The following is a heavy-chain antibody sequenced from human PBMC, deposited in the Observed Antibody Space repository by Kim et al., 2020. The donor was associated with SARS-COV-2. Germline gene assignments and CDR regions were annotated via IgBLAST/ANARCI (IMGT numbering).Heavy chain of an antibody. D-gene: IGHD1-26*01. V-gene: IGHV5-51*01. J-gene: IGHJ4*02. CDR3: ARIPRIVGAIDY. Sequence: RYRPSFQGQVTISAEKSISTAYLQWSSLKASDTAMYYCARIPRIVGAIDYWGQGTLVTVSS.